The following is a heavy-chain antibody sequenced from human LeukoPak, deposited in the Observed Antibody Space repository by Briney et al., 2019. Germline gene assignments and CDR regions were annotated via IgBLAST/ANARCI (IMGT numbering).Heavy chain of an antibody. CDR2: IYYSGST. CDR1: GGSISSGGYY. Sequence: SETLSLTCTVSGGSISSGGYYWSWIRQHPGKGLEWIGYIYYSGSTYYNPSLKSRVTISVDTSKNQFSLKLSSVTAADTAVYYCARVFYYYGPGSYYPNQTPTQSYYFDYWGQGTLVTVSS. CDR3: ARVFYYYGPGSYYPNQTPTQSYYFDY. V-gene: IGHV4-31*03. D-gene: IGHD3-10*01. J-gene: IGHJ4*02.